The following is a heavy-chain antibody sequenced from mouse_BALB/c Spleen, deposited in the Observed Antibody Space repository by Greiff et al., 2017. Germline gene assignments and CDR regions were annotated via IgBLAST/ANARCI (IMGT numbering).Heavy chain of an antibody. CDR2: INPSTGYT. CDR1: GYTFTSYW. CDR3: ARTNWDVDY. D-gene: IGHD4-1*01. Sequence: QVHVKQSGAELAKPGASVKMSCKASGYTFTSYWMHWVKQRPGQGLEWIGYINPSTGYTEYNQKFKDKATLTADKSSSTAYMQLSSLTSEDSAVYYCARTNWDVDYWGQGTTLTVSS. V-gene: IGHV1-7*01. J-gene: IGHJ2*01.